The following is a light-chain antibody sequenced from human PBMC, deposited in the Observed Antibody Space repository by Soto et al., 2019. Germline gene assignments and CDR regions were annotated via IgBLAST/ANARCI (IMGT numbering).Light chain of an antibody. CDR1: SSNIGAGYD. CDR3: QSYDSSLSGSVV. V-gene: IGLV1-40*01. CDR2: GNN. Sequence: QSVLTQPPSVSGAPGQRVTISCTGSSSNIGAGYDVHWYRQLPGTAPKVLIYGNNNRPSGVPDRFSGSKSGTSASLAITGLQVEDEADYYCQSYDSSLSGSVVFGGGTQLTVL. J-gene: IGLJ2*01.